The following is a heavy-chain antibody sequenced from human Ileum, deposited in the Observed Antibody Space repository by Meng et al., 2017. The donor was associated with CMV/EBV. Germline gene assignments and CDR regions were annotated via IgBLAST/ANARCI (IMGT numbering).Heavy chain of an antibody. D-gene: IGHD5-24*01. J-gene: IGHJ1*01. Sequence: NDMSWVRQAPGKGLEWIAVIYRSGSTCYGDSVKGRFTISRDNSKNTLYLQMSTLRADDTAVYSCTRVEMPTMRGADAGADAAWFQPWGQGALVTVSS. CDR1: ND. CDR2: IYRSGST. V-gene: IGHV3-53*01. CDR3: TRVEMPTMRGADAGADAAWFQP.